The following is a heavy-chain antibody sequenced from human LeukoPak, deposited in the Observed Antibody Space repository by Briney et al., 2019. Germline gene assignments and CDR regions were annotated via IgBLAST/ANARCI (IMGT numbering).Heavy chain of an antibody. Sequence: GESLKISCKGSGHSFTSYWIGWVRQMPGKGLECMGIIYPGDSETRYRPSFQGQVTISADKSISTAYLQWSSLKASDTAIYYCARSTSIAARGHFDYWGQGTLVTVSS. CDR3: ARSTSIAARGHFDY. J-gene: IGHJ4*02. D-gene: IGHD6-6*01. V-gene: IGHV5-51*01. CDR1: GHSFTSYW. CDR2: IYPGDSET.